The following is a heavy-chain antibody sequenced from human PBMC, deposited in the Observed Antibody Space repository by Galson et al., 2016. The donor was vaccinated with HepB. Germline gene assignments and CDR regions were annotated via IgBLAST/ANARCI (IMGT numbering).Heavy chain of an antibody. J-gene: IGHJ6*03. V-gene: IGHV1-18*04. CDR2: ISTHNGKT. CDR1: GYSFTSYG. D-gene: IGHD6-13*01. Sequence: SVKVSCKASGYSFTSYGISWVRQAPGQGLEWMGWISTHNGKTNYAQKLQGRITMTTDTSTSTAYMELRSLTSDDTAMYYCARLSSSWFITPANYYYMDVWVKGTTVTVSS. CDR3: ARLSSSWFITPANYYYMDV.